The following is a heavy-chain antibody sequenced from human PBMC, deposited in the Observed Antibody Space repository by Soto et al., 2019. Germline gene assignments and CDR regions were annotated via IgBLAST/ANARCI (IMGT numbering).Heavy chain of an antibody. CDR1: GGSILDSTYY. J-gene: IGHJ5*02. CDR2: IFYSGGT. V-gene: IGHV4-39*01. D-gene: IGHD3-22*01. Sequence: QLLLQESGPGLVKPSETLSLTCTVSGGSILDSTYYWAWIRQPPGKGLEWIGTIFYSGGTFYAPPLKSRVTMSVDTSNNQFSLKLSSVTAADTAVYYCARQASGYYYGGFDPWGQGTLVTVSS. CDR3: ARQASGYYYGGFDP.